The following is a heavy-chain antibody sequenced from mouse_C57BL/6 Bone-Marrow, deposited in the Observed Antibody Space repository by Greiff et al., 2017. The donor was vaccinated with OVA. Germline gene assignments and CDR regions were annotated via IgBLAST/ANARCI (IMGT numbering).Heavy chain of an antibody. D-gene: IGHD1-1*01. CDR2: IRNKANNHAT. CDR3: TADYYGSIYWYFEV. CDR1: GFTFSDAW. Sequence: SMKLSCAASGFTFSDAWLDWVRQSPEKGLEWVAEIRNKANNHATYYAESVKGRFTISRDDSKSSVYLQMNSLRAEDTGIYYCTADYYGSIYWYFEVWGTGTTVTVSS. V-gene: IGHV6-6*01. J-gene: IGHJ1*03.